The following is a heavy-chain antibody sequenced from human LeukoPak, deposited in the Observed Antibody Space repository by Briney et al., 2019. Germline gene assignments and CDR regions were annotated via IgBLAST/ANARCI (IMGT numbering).Heavy chain of an antibody. CDR3: AREFSGDYVWGSYRYTPYYFDY. Sequence: GASVTVSCTASGYTFTSYAMHWVRPAPGQRLEWMGWINAGNGNTKYSQKFQGRVTITRDTSASTAYMELSSLRSEDTAVYYCAREFSGDYVWGSYRYTPYYFDYWGQGTLVTVSS. CDR1: GYTFTSYA. CDR2: INAGNGNT. V-gene: IGHV1-3*01. J-gene: IGHJ4*02. D-gene: IGHD3-16*02.